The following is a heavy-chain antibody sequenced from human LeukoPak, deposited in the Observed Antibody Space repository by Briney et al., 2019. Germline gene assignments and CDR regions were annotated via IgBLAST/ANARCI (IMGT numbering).Heavy chain of an antibody. CDR2: IYNAVT. CDR1: GFTFSAYS. J-gene: IGHJ3*02. V-gene: IGHV3-53*01. CDR3: ARGGSYLSAFDI. Sequence: GGSLRLSCATSGFTFSAYSMNWVRQAPGKGLEWVSLIYNAVTYADSVKGRFTISRDDAKNTLNLQMNSLRAEDTAVYYCARGGSYLSAFDIWGQGTMVTVSS. D-gene: IGHD1-26*01.